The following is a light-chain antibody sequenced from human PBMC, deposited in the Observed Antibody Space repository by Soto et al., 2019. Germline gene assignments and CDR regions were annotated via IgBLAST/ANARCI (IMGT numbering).Light chain of an antibody. CDR1: QSLSNSF. Sequence: EIVLTQSPGTLSLSPGERATLSCRSSQSLSNSFIAWYQQKPGQAPRLIIYGASSRATGIPDRFSGGGSGTEFTLTISRLEPEDVAVYYCQQYVSSPWAFGQGTKVDIK. CDR3: QQYVSSPWA. CDR2: GAS. V-gene: IGKV3-20*01. J-gene: IGKJ1*01.